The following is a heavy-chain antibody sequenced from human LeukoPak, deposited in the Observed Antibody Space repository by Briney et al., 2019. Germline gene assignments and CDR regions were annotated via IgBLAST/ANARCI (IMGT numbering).Heavy chain of an antibody. CDR3: ARENPSGYYNRPIDY. J-gene: IGHJ4*02. CDR2: IYYSGST. D-gene: IGHD3-22*01. CDR1: GGSISSGDYY. Sequence: SETLSLTCTVSGGSISSGDYYWSWIRQPPGKGLEWIGYIYYSGSTYYNPSLKSRVTISVDTSKNQFSLKLSSVTAADTAIHYCARENPSGYYNRPIDYWGQGTLVTVSS. V-gene: IGHV4-30-4*02.